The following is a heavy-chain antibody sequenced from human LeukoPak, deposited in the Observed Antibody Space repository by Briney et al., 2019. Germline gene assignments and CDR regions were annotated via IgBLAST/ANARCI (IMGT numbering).Heavy chain of an antibody. J-gene: IGHJ6*02. CDR3: ARGRYEFSAGMDV. D-gene: IGHD5-12*01. Sequence: PGGSLRLSCAASGFTFDDYAMHWVRQAPGKGLEWVSVIYSGGSTNYADSVRGRFSISRDNSKNTLYLQMNSLSAEDTAVYYCARGRYEFSAGMDVWGQGTTVTVSS. CDR1: GFTFDDYA. CDR2: IYSGGST. V-gene: IGHV3-53*01.